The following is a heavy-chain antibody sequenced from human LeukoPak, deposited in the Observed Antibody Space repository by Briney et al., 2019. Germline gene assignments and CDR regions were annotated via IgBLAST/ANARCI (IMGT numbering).Heavy chain of an antibody. CDR1: GYAFSSYA. CDR3: AKDSPLTGTTPKGL. V-gene: IGHV3-23*01. CDR2: ISGTGVTT. J-gene: IGHJ4*02. D-gene: IGHD1-20*01. Sequence: GGSLRLSCAASGYAFSSYAMSWVRQAPGKGLEWVSAISGTGVTTYYADSVKGRFTISRDNSKNTLYLQMNSLRAEDTAVYYCAKDSPLTGTTPKGLWGQGTLVTVSS.